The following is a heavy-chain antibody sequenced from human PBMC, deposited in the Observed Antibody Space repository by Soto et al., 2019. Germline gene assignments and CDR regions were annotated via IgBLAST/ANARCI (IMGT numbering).Heavy chain of an antibody. Sequence: GASVKVSCKASGGTFSSYAISWVRQAPGQGLAWMGEIIPISGAANYAHKFQGRVTITADVSASTAYMELSSLRSEDTAVYYCAGSLRFFLAGMDVWGQGTTVTVSS. CDR2: IIPISGAA. D-gene: IGHD3-3*01. CDR1: GGTFSSYA. V-gene: IGHV1-69*13. J-gene: IGHJ6*02. CDR3: AGSLRFFLAGMDV.